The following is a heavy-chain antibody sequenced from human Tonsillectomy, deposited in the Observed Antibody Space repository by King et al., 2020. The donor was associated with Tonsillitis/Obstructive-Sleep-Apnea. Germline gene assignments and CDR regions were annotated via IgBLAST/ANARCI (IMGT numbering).Heavy chain of an antibody. Sequence: VQLVESGGGVVQPGRSLRLSCAASGFTFSSYAMHWVRQAPGKGLEWVAVISYDGSNKYYADSVKGRFTISRDNSKNTLYLQMNSLRAEDTAVYYCARDALSGYYFDYWGQGTLVTVSS. CDR2: ISYDGSNK. J-gene: IGHJ4*02. V-gene: IGHV3-30*01. D-gene: IGHD1-26*01. CDR3: ARDALSGYYFDY. CDR1: GFTFSSYA.